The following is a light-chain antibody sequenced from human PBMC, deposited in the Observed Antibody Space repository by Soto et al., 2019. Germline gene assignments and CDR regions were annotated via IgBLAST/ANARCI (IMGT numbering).Light chain of an antibody. CDR3: MQGKHWPPVT. CDR2: KVS. CDR1: QSLVHSDGITY. Sequence: DVVVTQSPLSLPVTLGQSASISCRSTQSLVHSDGITYLSWFQQRPGQSPRRLIYKVSNRDSGVPDRFSGSGSGTDFTLKISRVEAEYVGVYYCMQGKHWPPVTFGQGTRLEIK. J-gene: IGKJ5*01. V-gene: IGKV2-30*02.